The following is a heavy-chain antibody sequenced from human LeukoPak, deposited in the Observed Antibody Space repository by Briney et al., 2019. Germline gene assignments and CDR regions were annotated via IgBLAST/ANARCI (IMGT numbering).Heavy chain of an antibody. D-gene: IGHD3-10*01. CDR1: GDSVSGRPAV. J-gene: IGHJ4*02. V-gene: IGHV6-1*01. CDR3: ARGAVRGGTNFDY. Sequence: SQTLSLTCAISGDSVSGRPAVWNWIRQSPSRGLELLGRAYYRFKSYIDYAVSVKARITSTPDTSKHQFSLQLNSVTPEDTAVYYCARGAVRGGTNFDYWGQGTLVTVSS. CDR2: AYYRFKSYI.